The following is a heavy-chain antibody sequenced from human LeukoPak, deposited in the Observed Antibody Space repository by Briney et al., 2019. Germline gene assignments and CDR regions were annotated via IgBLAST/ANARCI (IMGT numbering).Heavy chain of an antibody. CDR1: GSTFSKYA. D-gene: IGHD1-14*01. CDR3: ARRPGN. Sequence: PGGSLRLSCAASGSTFSKYAMSWVRQVPGKGLEWVSSIGDSGSSTYYADSVKGRFIISRDNSKNTLYLQMSSLRVEDTARYYCARRPGNWGQGILVTVSS. CDR2: IGDSGSST. V-gene: IGHV3-23*01. J-gene: IGHJ4*02.